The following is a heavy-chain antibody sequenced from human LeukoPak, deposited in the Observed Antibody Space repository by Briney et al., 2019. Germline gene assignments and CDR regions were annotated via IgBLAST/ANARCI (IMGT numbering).Heavy chain of an antibody. V-gene: IGHV3-9*01. CDR3: AKDIYGHYYYMDV. J-gene: IGHJ6*03. CDR2: ISWNSGSI. D-gene: IGHD3-16*01. CDR1: GFTFDDYA. Sequence: GGSLRLSCAASGFTFDDYAMHWVRQAPGKGLEWVSGISWNSGSIGYADSVKGRFTISRDNAKNSLYLQMNSLGAEDTALYYCAKDIYGHYYYMDVWGKGTTVTVSS.